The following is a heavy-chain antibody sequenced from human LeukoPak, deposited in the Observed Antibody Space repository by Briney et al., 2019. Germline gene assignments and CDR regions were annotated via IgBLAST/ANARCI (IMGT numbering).Heavy chain of an antibody. V-gene: IGHV3-23*01. Sequence: GGSLRLSCAASGFTFSSYAMSWVRQAPGKGLEWVSAISGSGGSTYYADSVKGRFTTSRDNSKNTLYLQMNSLRAEDTAVYYCAKAIAARHLFDYWGQGTLVTVSS. CDR3: AKAIAARHLFDY. CDR2: ISGSGGST. J-gene: IGHJ4*02. CDR1: GFTFSSYA. D-gene: IGHD6-6*01.